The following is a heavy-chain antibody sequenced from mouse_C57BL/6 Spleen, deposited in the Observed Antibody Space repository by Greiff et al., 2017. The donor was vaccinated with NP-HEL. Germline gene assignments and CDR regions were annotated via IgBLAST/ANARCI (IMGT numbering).Heavy chain of an antibody. CDR3: ASLYLSGAMDY. CDR2: IYPGSGNT. CDR1: GYTFTDYY. J-gene: IGHJ4*01. Sequence: QVQLQQSGAELVRPGASVKLSCKASGYTFTDYYINWVKQRPGQGLEWIARIYPGSGNTYYNEKFKGKATLTAEKSSSTAYMQLSSLTSEDSAVYFCASLYLSGAMDYWGQGTSVTVSS. D-gene: IGHD5-1*01. V-gene: IGHV1-76*01.